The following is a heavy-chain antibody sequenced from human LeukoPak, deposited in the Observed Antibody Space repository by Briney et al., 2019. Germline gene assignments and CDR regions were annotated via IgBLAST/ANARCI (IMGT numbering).Heavy chain of an antibody. CDR2: IKQDGSEK. Sequence: GGSLRLSCAASGITFSRYWMTWVRQAPGKGPEWVATIKQDGSEKYYVDSVKGRFTISRDNTKNSLYLQVNTLRAEDTAVYYCARGGQSSSWFWIDWGLGTQVTVSS. V-gene: IGHV3-7*01. D-gene: IGHD6-19*01. J-gene: IGHJ4*02. CDR1: GITFSRYW. CDR3: ARGGQSSSWFWID.